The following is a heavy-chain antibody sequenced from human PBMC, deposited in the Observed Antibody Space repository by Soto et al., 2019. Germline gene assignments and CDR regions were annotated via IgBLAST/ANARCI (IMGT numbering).Heavy chain of an antibody. CDR3: ARSDYYDSSGLGVFDD. CDR2: ISAYNGNT. D-gene: IGHD3-22*01. V-gene: IGHV1-18*01. Sequence: ASVKVSCKASGYTFTSYGISWVRQAPGQGLEWMGWISAYNGNTNYAQKLQGRVTMTTDTSTSTAYMELRSLRSDDTAVYYCARSDYYDSSGLGVFDDWGQGTLVTVSS. CDR1: GYTFTSYG. J-gene: IGHJ4*02.